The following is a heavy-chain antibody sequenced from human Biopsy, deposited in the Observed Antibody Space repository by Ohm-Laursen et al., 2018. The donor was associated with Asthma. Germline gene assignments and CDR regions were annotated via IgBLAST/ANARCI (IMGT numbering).Heavy chain of an antibody. Sequence: TLSLTCTVSYGSITSGGYYWTWIRQHPGKGLEWIGFIYYSGSTYYNPSLKSRVSISIDTPKNQLSLKLSSVTAADTAVYYCARAQDYYDSRGYYRSFDYWGQGTLVTVSS. D-gene: IGHD3-22*01. CDR2: IYYSGST. J-gene: IGHJ4*02. CDR1: YGSITSGGYY. CDR3: ARAQDYYDSRGYYRSFDY. V-gene: IGHV4-31*03.